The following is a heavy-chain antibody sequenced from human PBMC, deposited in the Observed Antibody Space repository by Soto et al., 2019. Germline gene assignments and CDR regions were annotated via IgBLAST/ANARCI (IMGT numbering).Heavy chain of an antibody. J-gene: IGHJ4*02. CDR2: FSSSVSTI. Sequence: GGSLRLSCAASGFTFSDYYMSWIRQAPGKGLEWVSYFSSSVSTIYYADFVKGRFTISRDNAKNSLYLQMNSLRAEDTAVYYCARERFSSSPQPVAYYFDYWGQGTLVTVSS. D-gene: IGHD6-6*01. V-gene: IGHV3-11*01. CDR3: ARERFSSSPQPVAYYFDY. CDR1: GFTFSDYY.